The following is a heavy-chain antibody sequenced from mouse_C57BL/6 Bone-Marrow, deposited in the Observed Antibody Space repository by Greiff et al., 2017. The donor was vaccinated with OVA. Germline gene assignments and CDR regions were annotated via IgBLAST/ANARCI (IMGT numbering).Heavy chain of an antibody. V-gene: IGHV5-6*02. CDR2: ISSGGSYT. CDR3: ARPRVGFGY. Sequence: DVMLVESGGDLVKPGGSLKLSCAASGFTFSSYGMSWVRQTPDKRLEWVATISSGGSYTYYPDSVKGRFTISRDNAKNTLYLQMSSLKCEDTAMYYCARPRVGFGYWGQGTLVTVSA. J-gene: IGHJ3*01. CDR1: GFTFSSYG. D-gene: IGHD1-1*02.